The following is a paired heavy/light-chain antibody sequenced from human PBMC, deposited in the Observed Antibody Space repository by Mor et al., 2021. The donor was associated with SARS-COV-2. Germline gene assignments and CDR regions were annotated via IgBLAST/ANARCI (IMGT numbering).Heavy chain of an antibody. J-gene: IGHJ6*02. D-gene: IGHD2-2*01. Sequence: QVQLQESGPGLVKPSETLSLTCTVSGGSISSYYWSWIRQPPGKGLEWIGYIYYSGSTNYNPSLKSRVTISVDTSKNQFSLKLSSVTAADTAVYYCARLSIVHCSSTSCSSPYYYYGMDVWGQGTTVTVSS. CDR3: ARLSIVHCSSTSCSSPYYYYGMDV. CDR2: IYYSGST. V-gene: IGHV4-59*08. CDR1: GGSISSYY.
Light chain of an antibody. J-gene: IGLJ2*01. CDR1: SGINLGSYR. CDR3: MIWHSSASVV. V-gene: IGLV5-45*01. CDR2: YYSDSSK. Sequence: QPVLTQPTSLSASPGASARLTCTLRSGINLGSYRIFWYQQKPESPPRYLLSYYSDSSKHQGSGVPSRFSGSKDASSNAGILVISGLQSEDEADYYCMIWHSSASVVFGGGTKLTVL.